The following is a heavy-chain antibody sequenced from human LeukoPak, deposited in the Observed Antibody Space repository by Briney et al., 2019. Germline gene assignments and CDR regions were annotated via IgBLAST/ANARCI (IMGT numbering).Heavy chain of an antibody. D-gene: IGHD6-13*01. CDR2: INDGARDT. J-gene: IGHJ4*02. CDR3: TREGYTSTWYGAFDY. CDR1: GFTFSSYT. Sequence: PGGSLRLSCATSGFTFSSYTMNWVRQAPGKGLEWVSAINDGARDTHYADSVKGRFTISRDNAKNSLYLQMNSLRAEDTAVYYCTREGYTSTWYGAFDYWGQGTLVTVSS. V-gene: IGHV3-21*01.